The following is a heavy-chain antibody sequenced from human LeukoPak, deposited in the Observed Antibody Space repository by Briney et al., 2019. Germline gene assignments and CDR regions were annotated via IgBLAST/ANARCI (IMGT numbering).Heavy chain of an antibody. CDR2: IYWDDDK. Sequence: SGPTLVNPTQTLTLTRTFSGFSLSTSGVGVGWIRQPPGKALEWLALIYWDDDKRYSPSLKSRLTITKDTSKNQVVLTMTNMDPVDTATYYCAHITTYYYDSSGYSFDYWGQGTLVTVSS. D-gene: IGHD3-22*01. J-gene: IGHJ4*02. CDR1: GFSLSTSGVG. V-gene: IGHV2-5*02. CDR3: AHITTYYYDSSGYSFDY.